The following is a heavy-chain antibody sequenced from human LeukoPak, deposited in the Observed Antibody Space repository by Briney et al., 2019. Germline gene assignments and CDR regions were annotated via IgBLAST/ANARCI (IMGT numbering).Heavy chain of an antibody. J-gene: IGHJ6*03. CDR1: GYSISSGYY. V-gene: IGHV4-38-2*02. Sequence: SETLSLTCTVSGYSISSGYYWGWIRQPPGKGLEWIGSIYHSGSTYYNPSLKSRVTISVDKSKNQFSLKLNSVTAADTAVYYCAKKDYYYMDVWGTGTTVTVSS. CDR3: AKKDYYYMDV. CDR2: IYHSGST.